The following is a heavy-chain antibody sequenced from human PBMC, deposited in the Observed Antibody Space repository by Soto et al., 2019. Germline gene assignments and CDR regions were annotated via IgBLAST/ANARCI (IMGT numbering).Heavy chain of an antibody. D-gene: IGHD3-3*01. J-gene: IGHJ5*02. Sequence: GASEKVSCKASGCTFSSYANCWVRQAPGPGLEWMGGIIPIFGTANYAQKFQGRVTITADESTSTAYMELSSLISEDTAVYYCARDLTRITIFGVVTSNWFDPWGQGTLVTVSS. CDR3: ARDLTRITIFGVVTSNWFDP. V-gene: IGHV1-69*13. CDR2: IIPIFGTA. CDR1: GCTFSSYA.